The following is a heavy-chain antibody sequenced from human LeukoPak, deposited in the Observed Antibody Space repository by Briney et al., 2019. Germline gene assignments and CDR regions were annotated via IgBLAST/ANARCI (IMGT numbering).Heavy chain of an antibody. Sequence: GGSLRLSCAASGFTFSSYSMNWVRQAPGKGLEWVSSISSSSSYVYYADSVKGRFTISRDNAMNSLDLQMNSLRAEDTAVYYCARVGNFYYYMDVWGKGTTVTVSS. CDR3: ARVGNFYYYMDV. CDR2: ISSSSSYV. V-gene: IGHV3-21*01. CDR1: GFTFSSYS. J-gene: IGHJ6*03.